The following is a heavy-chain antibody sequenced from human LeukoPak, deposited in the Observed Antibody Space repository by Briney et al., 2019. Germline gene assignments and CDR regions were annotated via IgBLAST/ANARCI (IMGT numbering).Heavy chain of an antibody. J-gene: IGHJ6*02. CDR3: ARRVGSSPDYYYGMDV. CDR2: IIPIFGIA. D-gene: IGHD6-6*01. CDR1: GGTFSSYA. V-gene: IGHV1-69*04. Sequence: GSSVKVSCKASGGTFSSYAISWVRQAPGQGLEWLGRIIPIFGIANYAQKFQGRVTITADKSTSTAHMELSSLRSEDTAVYYCARRVGSSPDYYYGMDVWGQGTTVTVSS.